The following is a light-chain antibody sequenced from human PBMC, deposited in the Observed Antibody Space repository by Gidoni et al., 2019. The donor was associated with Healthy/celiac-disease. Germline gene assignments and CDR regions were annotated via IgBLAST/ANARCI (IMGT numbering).Light chain of an antibody. CDR2: GAS. V-gene: IGKV3-15*01. CDR3: QQYNNWPPYT. CDR1: QSVISN. Sequence: EIVMTQSPATLSVSPGERATLSCRASQSVISNLAWYQQKPGQAPRLLIYGASTRATASPSQVQWQWVWDSVTLSISSLQSEDFAVYYCQQYNNWPPYTFGQGTKLEIK. J-gene: IGKJ2*01.